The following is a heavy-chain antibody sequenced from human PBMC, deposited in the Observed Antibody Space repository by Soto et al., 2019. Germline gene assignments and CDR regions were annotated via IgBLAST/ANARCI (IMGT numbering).Heavy chain of an antibody. Sequence: EVQLLESGGDLVQPGGSLRLSCVASGFTFVSYAMRWVRQAPGKGLEWVSATSGNGGNTFYADSVKGRFTISRDNSKTKQSLQLNSLTAEATALSYCAQLGPNSGCYEAFDYWGQGTLVSVSS. J-gene: IGHJ4*02. CDR1: GFTFVSYA. CDR2: TSGNGGNT. V-gene: IGHV3-23*01. CDR3: AQLGPNSGCYEAFDY. D-gene: IGHD6-19*01.